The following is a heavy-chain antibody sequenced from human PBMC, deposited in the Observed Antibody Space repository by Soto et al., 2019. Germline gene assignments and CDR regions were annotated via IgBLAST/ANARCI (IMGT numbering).Heavy chain of an antibody. Sequence: QVQLVESGGGVVQPGRSLRLSCAASGFTFSSYGMHWVRQAPGKGLEWVAVISYDGSNKYYADSVKGRFTISRDNSKNTVYLQMNSLRAEDTAVYYCAEERYWGQGTLVTVSS. V-gene: IGHV3-30*03. J-gene: IGHJ4*02. CDR2: ISYDGSNK. CDR1: GFTFSSYG. CDR3: AEERY. D-gene: IGHD1-1*01.